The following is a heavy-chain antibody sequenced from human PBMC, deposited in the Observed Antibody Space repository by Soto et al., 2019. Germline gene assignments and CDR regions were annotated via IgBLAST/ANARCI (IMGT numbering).Heavy chain of an antibody. CDR1: GFTFSSYE. Sequence: EVQLVESGGGLVQPGGSLRLSCAASGFTFSSYEMNWVRQAPGKGLEWVSYISSSGSTIYYADSVKGRFTISRDNAKNSLDLQMNSLRAEDTAVYYCARVEAVAGRDYWGQGTLVTVSS. J-gene: IGHJ4*02. D-gene: IGHD6-19*01. CDR2: ISSSGSTI. V-gene: IGHV3-48*03. CDR3: ARVEAVAGRDY.